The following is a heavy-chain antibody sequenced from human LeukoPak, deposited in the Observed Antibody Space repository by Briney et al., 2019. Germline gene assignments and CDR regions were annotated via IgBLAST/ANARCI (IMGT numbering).Heavy chain of an antibody. CDR1: GYTFTSYG. V-gene: IGHV1-18*01. CDR3: ARSGSGLYYDYMDV. Sequence: ASVKVSCKASGYTFTSYGISWVRQAPGQGLEWMGWISANNGNTNYAQKLQGRVTMTRDTSTSTVYMELRTLRSDDTAVYYCARSGSGLYYDYMDVWGKGTTVTISS. D-gene: IGHD3-10*01. J-gene: IGHJ6*03. CDR2: ISANNGNT.